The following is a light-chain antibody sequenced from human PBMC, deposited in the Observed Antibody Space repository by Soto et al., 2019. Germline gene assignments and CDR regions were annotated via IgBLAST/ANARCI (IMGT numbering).Light chain of an antibody. CDR2: GYN. J-gene: IGLJ2*01. V-gene: IGLV1-40*01. Sequence: QSVLAQPPSVSGAPGQRVTISCTGKSSNIGAGYDVHWYQQLPGTAPKILIYGYNNRPSGVPDRFSGSKSDTSASLAITDLQAEDEADYYCQSYDTSLRVVFGGGTKLTVL. CDR1: SSNIGAGYD. CDR3: QSYDTSLRVV.